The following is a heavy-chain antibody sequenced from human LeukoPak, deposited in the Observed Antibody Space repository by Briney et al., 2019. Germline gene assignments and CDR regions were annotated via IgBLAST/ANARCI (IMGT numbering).Heavy chain of an antibody. Sequence: SETLSLTCTVSGGSISSYYWSWIQQPPGKGLEWIGYIYYSGSTNYNPSLKSRVTISVDTSKNQFSLKLSSVTAADTAVYYCARDYHRDNWFDPWGQGTLVTVSS. CDR2: IYYSGST. J-gene: IGHJ5*02. V-gene: IGHV4-59*01. CDR3: ARDYHRDNWFDP. CDR1: GGSISSYY.